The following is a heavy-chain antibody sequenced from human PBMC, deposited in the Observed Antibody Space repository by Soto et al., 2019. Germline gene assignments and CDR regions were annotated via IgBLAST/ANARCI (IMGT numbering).Heavy chain of an antibody. Sequence: SETLSLTCTVSGGSISISSYYLGLIRQPPGKGLEWIGSIYYSGSTYYNPSLKSRVTISVDTSKNQFSLKLSSVTAADTAVYYCARAATIFGVVITLAGFDYWGQGTLVTVSS. CDR3: ARAATIFGVVITLAGFDY. D-gene: IGHD3-3*01. J-gene: IGHJ4*02. CDR2: IYYSGST. V-gene: IGHV4-39*01. CDR1: GGSISISSYY.